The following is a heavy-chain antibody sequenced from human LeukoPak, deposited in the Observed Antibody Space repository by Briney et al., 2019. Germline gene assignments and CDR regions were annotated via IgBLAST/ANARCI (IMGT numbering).Heavy chain of an antibody. D-gene: IGHD3-22*01. J-gene: IGHJ4*02. CDR3: ARENSYYYDSSGYHSSLDY. CDR1: GFTFSSYA. Sequence: PGGSLRLSCSASGFTFSSYAMHWVRQAPGKGLEYVSAISSNGGSTYYANSVKGRFTISRDNSKNTLYLQMGSLRAEDMAVYYCARENSYYYDSSGYHSSLDYWGQGTLVTVSS. CDR2: ISSNGGST. V-gene: IGHV3-64*01.